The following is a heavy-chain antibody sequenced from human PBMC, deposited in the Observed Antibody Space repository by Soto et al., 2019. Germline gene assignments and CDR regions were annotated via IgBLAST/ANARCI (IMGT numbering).Heavy chain of an antibody. Sequence: PGGSLRLSCAASGFTFSSYGMHWVRQAPGKGLEWVAVIWYDGSNKYYADSVKGRFTISRDNSKNTLYLQMNSLRAEDTAVYYCAKGFRIAVAVLDYWGQGTLVTVSS. J-gene: IGHJ4*02. D-gene: IGHD6-19*01. CDR2: IWYDGSNK. CDR3: AKGFRIAVAVLDY. V-gene: IGHV3-33*06. CDR1: GFTFSSYG.